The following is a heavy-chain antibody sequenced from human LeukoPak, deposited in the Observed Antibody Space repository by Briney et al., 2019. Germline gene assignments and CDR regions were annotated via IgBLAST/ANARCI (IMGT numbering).Heavy chain of an antibody. CDR3: ATVEAGFGELFLDY. J-gene: IGHJ4*02. CDR2: FDPEDGET. Sequence: ASVKVSCKVSGYTLTELSMHWVRQAPGKGLEWMGGFDPEDGETIYAQKFQGRATMTEDTSTDTAYMELSSLRSEDTAVYYCATVEAGFGELFLDYWGQGTLVTVSS. V-gene: IGHV1-24*01. CDR1: GYTLTELS. D-gene: IGHD3-10*01.